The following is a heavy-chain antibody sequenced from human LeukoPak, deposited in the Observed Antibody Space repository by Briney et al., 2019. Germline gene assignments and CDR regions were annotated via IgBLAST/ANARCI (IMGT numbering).Heavy chain of an antibody. D-gene: IGHD3-3*01. J-gene: IGHJ3*02. CDR2: IYYSGST. Sequence: SQTLSLTCTVSGGSISSGDYYWSWIRQPPGKGLEWIGYIYYSGSTYYNPSLKSRVTISVDTSKNQFSLKLSSVTAADTAVYYCARTGRGYYDFWSGYPRAAFDIWGQGTMDTVSS. CDR3: ARTGRGYYDFWSGYPRAAFDI. V-gene: IGHV4-30-4*08. CDR1: GGSISSGDYY.